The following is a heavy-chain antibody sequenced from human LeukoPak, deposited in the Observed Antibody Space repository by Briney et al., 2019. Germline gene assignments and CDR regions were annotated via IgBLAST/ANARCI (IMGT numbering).Heavy chain of an antibody. J-gene: IGHJ6*04. CDR2: ISYDGSNK. V-gene: IGHV3-30*04. D-gene: IGHD3-16*01. Sequence: GGSLRLSCAASGFTFSSYAMHWVRQAPGKGLEWVAVISYDGSNKYYADSVKGRFTISRDNSKNTLYLQMNCLRAEDTAVYYCARDSSQGDYGMDVWGKGTTVTVSS. CDR1: GFTFSSYA. CDR3: ARDSSQGDYGMDV.